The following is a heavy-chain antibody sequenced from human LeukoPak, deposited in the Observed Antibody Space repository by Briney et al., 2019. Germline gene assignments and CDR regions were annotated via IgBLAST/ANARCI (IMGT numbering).Heavy chain of an antibody. Sequence: GGSLRLSCAASGFTLSSYAMHWVRQAPGKGLEWVAVRSYDGSNKYYADSVKGRFTISRDNSKNTLYLQMNSLRAEDTAVYYCARGWYGSGSYRAPIDYWGQGTLVTVSS. D-gene: IGHD3-10*01. V-gene: IGHV3-30*04. J-gene: IGHJ4*02. CDR3: ARGWYGSGSYRAPIDY. CDR2: RSYDGSNK. CDR1: GFTLSSYA.